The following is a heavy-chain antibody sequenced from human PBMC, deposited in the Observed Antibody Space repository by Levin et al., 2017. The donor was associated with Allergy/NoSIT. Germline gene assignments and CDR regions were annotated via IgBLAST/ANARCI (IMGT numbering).Heavy chain of an antibody. J-gene: IGHJ3*02. CDR2: IYYSGST. CDR1: GGSISSYY. Sequence: SQTLSLTCTVSGGSISSYYWSWIRQPPGKGLEWIGYIYYSGSTNYNPSLKSRVTISVDTSKNQFSLKLSSVTAADTAVYYCARESMVRGVTKTDAFDIWGQGTMVTVSS. D-gene: IGHD3-10*01. V-gene: IGHV4-59*01. CDR3: ARESMVRGVTKTDAFDI.